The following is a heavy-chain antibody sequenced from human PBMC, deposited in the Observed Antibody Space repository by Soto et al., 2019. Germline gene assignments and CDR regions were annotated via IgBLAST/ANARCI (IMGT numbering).Heavy chain of an antibody. CDR1: GFTFSSYS. Sequence: EVQLVESGGGLVKPGGSLRLSCAASGFTFSSYSMNWVRQAPGKGLEWVSSISSSSSYIYYADSVKGRFTISRDNAKNSLYLQMNSLRAEDTAVYYCARAPYYDFWSGYYTGIVEYYFDYWGQGTLVTVSS. CDR3: ARAPYYDFWSGYYTGIVEYYFDY. V-gene: IGHV3-21*01. D-gene: IGHD3-3*01. CDR2: ISSSSSYI. J-gene: IGHJ4*02.